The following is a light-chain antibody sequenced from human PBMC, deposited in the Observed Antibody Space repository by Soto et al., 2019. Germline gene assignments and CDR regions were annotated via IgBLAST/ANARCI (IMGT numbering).Light chain of an antibody. CDR3: KPDSSYLFM. V-gene: IGKV1-9*01. CDR2: AAS. CDR1: HGISSY. J-gene: IGKJ1*01. Sequence: LLTQSPSSLSASVGDRVTITCRASHGISSYLAWYQQEPGKAPKLLIYAASTLQTGVPSRFSGSGSGTDFTLTISGLQPEDFVTYSCKPDSSYLFMFGQ.